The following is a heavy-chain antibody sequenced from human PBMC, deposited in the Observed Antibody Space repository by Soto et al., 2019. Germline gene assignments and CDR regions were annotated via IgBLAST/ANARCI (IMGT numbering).Heavy chain of an antibody. CDR2: IDSHGTGR. Sequence: PGGSLRLSCAASGFTFSASGRSWVRQAPGKGLEWVSTIDSHGTGRFYADSVKGRFTISRDTSKNTLCLQMNSLRAEDTAVYYCAKRNWITGTTAYFDYWGQGTLVTVSS. V-gene: IGHV3-23*05. CDR1: GFTFSASG. CDR3: AKRNWITGTTAYFDY. J-gene: IGHJ4*02. D-gene: IGHD1-20*01.